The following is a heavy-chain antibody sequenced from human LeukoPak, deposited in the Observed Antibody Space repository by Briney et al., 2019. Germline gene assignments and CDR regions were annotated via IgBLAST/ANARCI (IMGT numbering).Heavy chain of an antibody. CDR2: ITAIDGRT. V-gene: IGHV3-23*01. J-gene: IGHJ4*02. CDR3: TKDRRGPAAGTWYFDS. D-gene: IGHD6-13*01. CDR1: GFTFSSTT. Sequence: GGSLRLPCVASGFTFSSTTMGWVRQAPGRGLEWVSSITAIDGRTYHADSVRGRFTISRDNSKNTVYLQLNSLRAGDTAIYYCTKDRRGPAAGTWYFDSWGQGTLVTVSS.